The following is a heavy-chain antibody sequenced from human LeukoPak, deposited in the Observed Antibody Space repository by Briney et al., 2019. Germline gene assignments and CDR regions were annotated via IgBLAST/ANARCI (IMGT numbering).Heavy chain of an antibody. CDR2: ISSSSSHI. CDR1: GFTFNSYA. V-gene: IGHV3-21*01. D-gene: IGHD5-18*01. CDR3: ARDRDTAMVRYDY. Sequence: GGSLRLSCAASGFTFNSYAMSWVRQAPGKGLEWVSSISSSSSHIYYADSVKGRFTISRDNAKNSLYLQMNSLRAEDTAVYYCARDRDTAMVRYDYWGQGTLVTVSS. J-gene: IGHJ4*02.